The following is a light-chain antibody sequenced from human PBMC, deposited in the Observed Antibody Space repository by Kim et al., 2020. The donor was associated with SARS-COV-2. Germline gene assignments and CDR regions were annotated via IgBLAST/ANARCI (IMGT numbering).Light chain of an antibody. CDR3: QQQGT. V-gene: IGKV3-20*01. Sequence: EIVLTQSPGTLSLSPGERATLSCRASQSVSSSYLAWYQQKPGQAPRLLIYGASSRATGIPDRFSGSGSGTDFTLTISRLEPEDFAVYYCQQQGTFGQGTKVDIK. J-gene: IGKJ1*01. CDR2: GAS. CDR1: QSVSSSY.